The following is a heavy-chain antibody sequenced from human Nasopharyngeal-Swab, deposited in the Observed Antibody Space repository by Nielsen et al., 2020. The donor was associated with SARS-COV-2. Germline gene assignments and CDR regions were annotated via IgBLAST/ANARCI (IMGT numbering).Heavy chain of an antibody. V-gene: IGHV3-7*03. D-gene: IGHD3-22*01. J-gene: IGHJ5*02. CDR2: IEQDGSEK. CDR3: AREGLSSGYLNWFDP. CDR1: GFTFSSYW. Sequence: GGSLRLSCAASGFTFSSYWMSWVRQAPGKGLEWVANIEQDGSEKNYVDSVKGRFTISRDNAKNSLYLQLNSLRADDTAVYYCAREGLSSGYLNWFDPWGQGTLVTVSS.